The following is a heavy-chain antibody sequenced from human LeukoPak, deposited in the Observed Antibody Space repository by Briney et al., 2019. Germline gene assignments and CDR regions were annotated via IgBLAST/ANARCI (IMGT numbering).Heavy chain of an antibody. Sequence: GGSLRLSCAASGFNFSAYAMSWVRQAPGERLEWVSSLDASGAPTYYADSVKGRFTISRDNSKNSLYLQMNSLRAEDTAVYYCARELHLTLDYWGQGTLVTVSS. J-gene: IGHJ4*02. CDR3: ARELHLTLDY. D-gene: IGHD1-14*01. V-gene: IGHV3-23*01. CDR1: GFNFSAYA. CDR2: LDASGAPT.